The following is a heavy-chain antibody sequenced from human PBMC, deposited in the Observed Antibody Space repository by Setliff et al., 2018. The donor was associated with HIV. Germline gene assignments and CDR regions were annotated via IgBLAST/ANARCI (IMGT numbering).Heavy chain of an antibody. Sequence: ASVKVSCKASGYTFTSYGISWVRQAPGQGLEWMGWISAYNGNTNYAQKLQGRVTMTTGTASSTAYLDLRRLRSDDTAVYYCAREGSPIYYFFFWRQGTLVTVSS. CDR1: GYTFTSYG. J-gene: IGHJ4*02. V-gene: IGHV1-18*01. CDR3: AREGSPIYYFFF. CDR2: ISAYNGNT. D-gene: IGHD3-10*01.